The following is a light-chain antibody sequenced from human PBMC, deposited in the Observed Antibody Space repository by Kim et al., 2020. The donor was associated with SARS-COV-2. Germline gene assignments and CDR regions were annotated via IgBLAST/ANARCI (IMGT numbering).Light chain of an antibody. CDR1: KTISNG. Sequence: PGESAARTCRASKTISNGLAWYRQKPGQAPTLRIYGASNRATDIPARFSGSGSGTEFTLTISSLQSEDFAVYYCHHYNNWPPLFTFGQGTKLEIK. V-gene: IGKV3D-15*01. CDR3: HHYNNWPPLFT. J-gene: IGKJ2*01. CDR2: GAS.